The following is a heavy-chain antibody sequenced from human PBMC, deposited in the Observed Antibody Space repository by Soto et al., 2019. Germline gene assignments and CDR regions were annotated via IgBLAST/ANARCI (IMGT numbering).Heavy chain of an antibody. D-gene: IGHD3-3*01. J-gene: IGHJ4*02. CDR2: IIPIFGTA. CDR1: GGTFSRYA. Sequence: SVKVSCKASGGTFSRYAISWVRQAPGQGLEWMGGIIPIFGTANYAQKFQGRVTITADKSTRTAYMELSSLRSEDTAVYYCARGVGDGDNALMFWGTGTLLTVS. CDR3: ARGVGDGDNALMF. V-gene: IGHV1-69*06.